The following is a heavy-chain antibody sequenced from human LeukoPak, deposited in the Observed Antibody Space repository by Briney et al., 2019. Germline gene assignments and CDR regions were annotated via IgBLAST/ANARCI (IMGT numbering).Heavy chain of an antibody. V-gene: IGHV3-23*01. CDR1: GFTFSRYG. CDR2: ISTDTT. D-gene: IGHD6-13*01. J-gene: IGHJ4*02. Sequence: GGSLRLSCAASGFTFSRYGMSWVRQAPGEGLEWVSAISTDTTYYADSVKGRFTISRDNSKNTVYLQISSLRAEDSATYYCAKGFAAGGPLWGQGTLVIVSS. CDR3: AKGFAAGGPL.